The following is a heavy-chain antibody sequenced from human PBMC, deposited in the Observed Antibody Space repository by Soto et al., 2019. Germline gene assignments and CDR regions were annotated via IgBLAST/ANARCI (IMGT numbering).Heavy chain of an antibody. J-gene: IGHJ4*02. D-gene: IGHD5-18*01. CDR1: GFTFSSYA. V-gene: IGHV3-23*01. Sequence: PGGSLRLSCAASGFTFSSYAMSWVRQAPGKGLEWVSAISGSGGSTYYADSVKGRFTISRDNSKNTLYLQMNSLRAEDTAVYYCAKVARGRGYSYGYEGYYFDYWGQGTLVTVSS. CDR2: ISGSGGST. CDR3: AKVARGRGYSYGYEGYYFDY.